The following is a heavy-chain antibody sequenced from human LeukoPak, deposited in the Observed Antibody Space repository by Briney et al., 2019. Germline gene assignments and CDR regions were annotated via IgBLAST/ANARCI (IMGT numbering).Heavy chain of an antibody. CDR3: TTINPAGHYDY. CDR2: IKQDGSEK. V-gene: IGHV3-7*03. CDR1: GFTFSSYW. J-gene: IGHJ4*02. D-gene: IGHD1-14*01. Sequence: GGSLRLSCAASGFTFSSYWMNWVRQAPGKGLEWVANIKQDGSEKYYVDSVKGRFTISRDNAKNSVYLQMNSLKTEDTALYYCTTINPAGHYDYWGQGTLVTVSS.